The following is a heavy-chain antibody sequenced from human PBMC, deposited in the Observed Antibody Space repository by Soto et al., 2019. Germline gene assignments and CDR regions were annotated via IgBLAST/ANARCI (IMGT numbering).Heavy chain of an antibody. Sequence: SSSSYYWGWIRQPPGKGLEWIGYIYYSGSTNHNPSLKSRVTISVDTSKNQFSLKLSSVTAADTAVYYCARDIGGYDYWGQGTLVTVSS. D-gene: IGHD5-12*01. CDR1: SSSSYY. J-gene: IGHJ4*02. CDR3: ARDIGGYDY. V-gene: IGHV4-61*01. CDR2: IYYSGST.